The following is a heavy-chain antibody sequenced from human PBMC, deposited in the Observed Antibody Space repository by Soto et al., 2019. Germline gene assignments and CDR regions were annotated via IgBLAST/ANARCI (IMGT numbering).Heavy chain of an antibody. CDR1: GGSISSGGYY. CDR3: ASGYSSSNYSGMDV. D-gene: IGHD6-6*01. CDR2: IYYSGST. V-gene: IGHV4-31*03. Sequence: QVQLQESGPGLVKPSQTLSLTCTVSGGSISSGGYYWSWIRQHPGKGLEWIGYIYYSGSTYYNPSRKRRVTXXVXTXXNQFSLKLSSVTAADTAVYYWASGYSSSNYSGMDVWGQGTTVTVSS. J-gene: IGHJ6*02.